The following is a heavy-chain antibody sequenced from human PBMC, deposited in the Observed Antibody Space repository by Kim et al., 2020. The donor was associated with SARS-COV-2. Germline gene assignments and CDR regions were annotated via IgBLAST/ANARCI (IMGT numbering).Heavy chain of an antibody. CDR3: ARRHAAGMYYYDSSDPYGWFDP. V-gene: IGHV4-59*08. J-gene: IGHJ5*02. Sequence: SETLSLTCTVSGGSISSYYWSWIRQPPGKGLEWIGYIYYSGSTNYNPSLKSRVTISVDTSKNQFSLKLSSVTAADTAVYYCARRHAAGMYYYDSSDPYGWFDPWGQGTLVTVSS. D-gene: IGHD3-22*01. CDR1: GGSISSYY. CDR2: IYYSGST.